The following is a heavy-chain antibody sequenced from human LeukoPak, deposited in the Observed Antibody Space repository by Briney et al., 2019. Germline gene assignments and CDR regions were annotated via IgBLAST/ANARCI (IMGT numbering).Heavy chain of an antibody. V-gene: IGHV1-69*01. CDR3: ARCYCSSTSWYPQQEFDY. CDR2: IIPIFGTA. Sequence: GSSVKVSCKASGGTFSSYAISWVRQAPGQGLEWMGGIIPIFGTANYAQKFQGRVTITADESTSTAYMELSSLRSEDTAVYYCARCYCSSTSWYPQQEFDYWGQGTLVTVSS. CDR1: GGTFSSYA. J-gene: IGHJ4*02. D-gene: IGHD2-2*01.